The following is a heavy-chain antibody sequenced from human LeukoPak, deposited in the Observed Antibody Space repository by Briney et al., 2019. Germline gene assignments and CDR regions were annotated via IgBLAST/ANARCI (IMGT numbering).Heavy chain of an antibody. CDR2: INSDGSTT. CDR3: ARVGTTSNFYYYYGMDV. D-gene: IGHD2/OR15-2a*01. CDR1: GFTFSSYW. J-gene: IGHJ6*02. V-gene: IGHV3-74*01. Sequence: GQSRRLSCAASGFTFSSYWMYWVRQAPGEGLVWVPRINSDGSTTSYADSVKGRFTISRDNAKNTLYLQMNSLRAEDTAVYYCARVGTTSNFYYYYGMDVWGQGTTVTVSS.